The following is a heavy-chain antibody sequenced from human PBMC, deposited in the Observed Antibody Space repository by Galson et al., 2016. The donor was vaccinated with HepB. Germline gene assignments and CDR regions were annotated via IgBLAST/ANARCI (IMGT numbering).Heavy chain of an antibody. J-gene: IGHJ4*02. D-gene: IGHD4-17*01. CDR3: ASRSDGVPYH. CDR2: IKQDGSEK. Sequence: SLRLSCAASGFTFSSYWMIWVRQAPGKGLEWVANIKQDGSEKYYVDSAKGRFTISRDNSKNLLYLQMNSLRAEDTAVYYCASRSDGVPYHWGQGTLVTVSS. CDR1: GFTFSSYW. V-gene: IGHV3-7*03.